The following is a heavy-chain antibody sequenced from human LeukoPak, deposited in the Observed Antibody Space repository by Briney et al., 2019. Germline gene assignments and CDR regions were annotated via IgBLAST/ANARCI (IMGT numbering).Heavy chain of an antibody. Sequence: SETLSLTCSVSGGFISSYYWSWIRQPPGRGLEWIGYIYYSGSTNYNPSLKSRVTISVDTSKNQFSLKLSSVTAADTAVYYCARDLRAVGKGYYYYGMDVWGQGTTVTVSS. D-gene: IGHD1-26*01. J-gene: IGHJ6*02. CDR2: IYYSGST. CDR3: ARDLRAVGKGYYYYGMDV. V-gene: IGHV4-59*01. CDR1: GGFISSYY.